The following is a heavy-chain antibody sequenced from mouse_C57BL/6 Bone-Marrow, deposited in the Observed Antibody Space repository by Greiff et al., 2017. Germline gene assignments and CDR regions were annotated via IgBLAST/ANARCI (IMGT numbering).Heavy chain of an antibody. CDR1: GFTFSSYG. Sequence: EVHLVESGGDLVKPGGSLKLSCAASGFTFSSYGMSWVRQTPDKRLEWVATISSGGSYTYYPDSVKGRFTISRDNAKNTLYLQMSSLKSEDTAMYYCARHMDYYYEGYYFDYWGQGTTLTVSS. CDR3: ARHMDYYYEGYYFDY. V-gene: IGHV5-6*01. CDR2: ISSGGSYT. J-gene: IGHJ2*01. D-gene: IGHD1-1*01.